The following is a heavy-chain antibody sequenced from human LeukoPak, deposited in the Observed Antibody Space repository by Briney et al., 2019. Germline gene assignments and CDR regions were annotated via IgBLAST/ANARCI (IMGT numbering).Heavy chain of an antibody. J-gene: IGHJ4*02. D-gene: IGHD3-10*01. Sequence: GGSLRLSCAASGFTFSSYAMSWVRQAPGKGLEWISSISGSGGYIYYADSVKGRFTISRDNAENSLFLQMNNLRAEDTAVYYCAREGGSGTYSHNDYWGQGTLVTVSS. CDR3: AREGGSGTYSHNDY. CDR2: ISGSGGYI. CDR1: GFTFSSYA. V-gene: IGHV3-21*01.